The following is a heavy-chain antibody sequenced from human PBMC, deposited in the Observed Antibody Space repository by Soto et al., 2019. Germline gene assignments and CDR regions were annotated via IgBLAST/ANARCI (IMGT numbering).Heavy chain of an antibody. CDR3: TRDRIQLWFSSYYYYGMDV. J-gene: IGHJ6*02. CDR2: IRSKAYGGTT. D-gene: IGHD5-18*01. Sequence: GGSLRLSCTASGFTFGDYAMSWFRQAPGKGLEWVGFIRSKAYGGTTEYAASVKGRFTISRDDSKSIAYLQMNSLKTEDTAVYYCTRDRIQLWFSSYYYYGMDVWGQGTTVTVSS. V-gene: IGHV3-49*03. CDR1: GFTFGDYA.